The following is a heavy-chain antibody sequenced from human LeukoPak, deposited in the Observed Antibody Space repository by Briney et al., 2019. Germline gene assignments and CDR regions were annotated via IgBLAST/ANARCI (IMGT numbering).Heavy chain of an antibody. CDR3: AREERSLLWFGESRSFFDY. D-gene: IGHD3-10*01. J-gene: IGHJ4*02. V-gene: IGHV3-30-3*01. CDR1: GFTFSSYA. Sequence: GGSLRLSCAASGFTFSSYAMHWVRQAPGKGLEWVAVIPYDGSSKYYADSVKGRFTISRDNSKNTLYLQMNSLRAEDTAVYYCAREERSLLWFGESRSFFDYWGQGTLVTVSS. CDR2: IPYDGSSK.